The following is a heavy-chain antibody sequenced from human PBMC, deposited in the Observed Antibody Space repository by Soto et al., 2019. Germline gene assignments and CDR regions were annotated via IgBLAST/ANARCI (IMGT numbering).Heavy chain of an antibody. V-gene: IGHV3-11*01. J-gene: IGHJ5*02. CDR1: GFTFIDYY. CDR3: ATKGGGYYFGFDP. D-gene: IGHD3-22*01. CDR2: ISSGGTTI. Sequence: GGSLRLSCAASGFTFIDYYIIWSGHSPGKGLEWVSYISSGGTTIYYADSVKGRFTISRDDAKNSLYLQMNSLRAEDTAVYFCATKGGGYYFGFDPWGQGTLVTVSS.